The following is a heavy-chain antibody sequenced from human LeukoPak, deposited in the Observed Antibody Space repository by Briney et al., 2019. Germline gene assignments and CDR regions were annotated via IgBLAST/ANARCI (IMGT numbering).Heavy chain of an antibody. J-gene: IGHJ4*02. CDR1: GYTFTSYY. CDR3: AREMTTVTTGARYFDY. D-gene: IGHD4-17*01. CDR2: INPSGGST. V-gene: IGHV1-46*03. Sequence: ASVKVSCKASGYTFTSYYMHWVGQAPGQGLEWMGIINPSGGSTSYAQKFQGRVTMTRDTSTSTVYMELSSLRSEDTAVYYCAREMTTVTTGARYFDYWGQGTLVTVSS.